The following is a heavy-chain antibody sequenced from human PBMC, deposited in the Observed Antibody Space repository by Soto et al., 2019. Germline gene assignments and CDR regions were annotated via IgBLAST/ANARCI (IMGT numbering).Heavy chain of an antibody. Sequence: QEQLVESGGDMVQPGRSLTLSCAASGFTFSANAMHWVRQAPGKGLEWVAVIAYDGTIEIYRDSVKGRFTISRDDSKSTLYLQMNSLRPEDTAVYYCARDKIKGAPDYLDSWGQGTLVTVSS. D-gene: IGHD1-26*01. V-gene: IGHV3-30-3*01. J-gene: IGHJ4*02. CDR3: ARDKIKGAPDYLDS. CDR1: GFTFSANA. CDR2: IAYDGTIE.